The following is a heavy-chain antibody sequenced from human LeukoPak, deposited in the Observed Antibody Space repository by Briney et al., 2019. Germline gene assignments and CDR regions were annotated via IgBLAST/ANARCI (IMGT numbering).Heavy chain of an antibody. J-gene: IGHJ4*02. CDR2: IYSGDRT. CDR1: GFTVSTNY. D-gene: IGHD3-10*01. Sequence: GGSLRLSCAASGFTVSTNYMSWVRQAPGKGLEWVSIIYSGDRTDYADSLKGRFTISRDTSKNALYLQMSSLRAEDTAVYYCARDVRKQGLWSWGQGTLVTVSS. V-gene: IGHV3-66*01. CDR3: ARDVRKQGLWS.